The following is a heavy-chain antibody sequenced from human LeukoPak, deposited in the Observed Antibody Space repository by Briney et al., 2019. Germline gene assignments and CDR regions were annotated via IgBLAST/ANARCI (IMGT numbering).Heavy chain of an antibody. CDR2: ISAYNGNT. V-gene: IGHV1-18*01. Sequence: ASVKVSCKASGYTFSTNGISWVRQAPGQGLEWMGWISAYNGNTNYAQKLQGRVTMTTDTSASTAYMELRSLRSDDTAVYYCARDRGRAPFDPWGQGTLVTVSS. J-gene: IGHJ5*02. CDR1: GYTFSTNG. CDR3: ARDRGRAPFDP. D-gene: IGHD3-10*01.